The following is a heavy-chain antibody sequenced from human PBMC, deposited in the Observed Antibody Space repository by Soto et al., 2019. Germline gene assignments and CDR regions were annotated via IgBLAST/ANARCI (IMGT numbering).Heavy chain of an antibody. CDR2: IYPGDSDT. V-gene: IGHV5-51*01. D-gene: IGHD3-10*01. J-gene: IGHJ6*02. CDR1: GYSFTSYW. CDR3: ASSMVRSYYYYGMDV. Sequence: PGESLKISCKGSGYSFTSYWIGWVRQMPGKGLEWMGTIYPGDSDTRYSPSFQGQVTISADKSISTAYLQWSSLKASDTAMYYCASSMVRSYYYYGMDVWGQGTTVTVSS.